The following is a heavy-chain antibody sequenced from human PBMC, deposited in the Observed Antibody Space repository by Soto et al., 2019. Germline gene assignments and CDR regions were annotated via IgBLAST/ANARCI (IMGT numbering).Heavy chain of an antibody. Sequence: VKATCKGRFSTNSSSAISWVRQAPGQGLEWMGGLIPILGTANYAQKFQGRATITADESTSTDYMELSSLRSEDTFVYYCARGTTYYYDSSGYWDFYYWG. CDR2: LIPILGTA. D-gene: IGHD3-22*01. J-gene: IGHJ4*01. CDR1: FSTNSSSA. CDR3: ARGTTYYYDSSGYWDFYY. V-gene: IGHV1-69*13.